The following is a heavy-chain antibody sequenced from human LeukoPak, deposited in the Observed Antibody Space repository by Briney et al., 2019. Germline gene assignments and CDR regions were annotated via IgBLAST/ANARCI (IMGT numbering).Heavy chain of an antibody. Sequence: PSQTLSLTYTVSGGSISSGGYYWSWIRQHPGKGLEWIGYIYYSGSTYYNPSLKSRVTISVDTSKNQFSLKLSSVTAADTAVYYCARDRLGGMDVWGQGTTVTVSS. D-gene: IGHD6-25*01. J-gene: IGHJ6*02. V-gene: IGHV4-31*03. CDR1: GGSISSGGYY. CDR2: IYYSGST. CDR3: ARDRLGGMDV.